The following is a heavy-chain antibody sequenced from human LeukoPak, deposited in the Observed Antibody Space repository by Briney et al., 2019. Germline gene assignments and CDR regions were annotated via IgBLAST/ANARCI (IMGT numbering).Heavy chain of an antibody. J-gene: IGHJ6*02. CDR1: GGSFSGYY. V-gene: IGHV4-34*01. Sequence: SETLSLTRAVYGGSFSGYYWSWIRQPPGKGLEWIGEINHSGSTNYNPSLKSRVTISVDTSKNQFSLKLSSVTAADTAVYYCAHSIFGVVPPYYYYGMDVWGQGTTVTVSS. CDR2: INHSGST. CDR3: AHSIFGVVPPYYYYGMDV. D-gene: IGHD3-3*01.